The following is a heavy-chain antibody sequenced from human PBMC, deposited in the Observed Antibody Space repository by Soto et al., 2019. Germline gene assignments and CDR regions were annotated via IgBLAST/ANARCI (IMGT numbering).Heavy chain of an antibody. D-gene: IGHD6-13*01. CDR2: ISYDGSNK. J-gene: IGHJ4*02. Sequence: QVQLVESGGGVVQPGRSLRLSCAASGFTFSSYGMHWVRQAPGKGLEWVAVISYDGSNKYYADSVKGRFTISRDNFKITVYVQMNSLRAEDTAVYYCAKASLSSSSSLSLDYWGQGTLVTVSS. CDR1: GFTFSSYG. V-gene: IGHV3-30*18. CDR3: AKASLSSSSSLSLDY.